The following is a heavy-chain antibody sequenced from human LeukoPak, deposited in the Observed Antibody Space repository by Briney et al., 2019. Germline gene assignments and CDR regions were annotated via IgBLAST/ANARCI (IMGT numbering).Heavy chain of an antibody. CDR3: AKGDSGHESSTHPPGGFDY. V-gene: IGHV3-43D*03. CDR1: GFTFDDYA. D-gene: IGHD3-10*01. CDR2: TNWDGSRS. Sequence: GGSLRLSRVASGFTFDDYAMHWVRQVPGKGLEWVCLTNWDGSRSFCADSVKGRFTISRDNSKSSLYLEMDSLTPEDTALYYCAKGDSGHESSTHPPGGFDYWGEGTLVTVSS. J-gene: IGHJ4*02.